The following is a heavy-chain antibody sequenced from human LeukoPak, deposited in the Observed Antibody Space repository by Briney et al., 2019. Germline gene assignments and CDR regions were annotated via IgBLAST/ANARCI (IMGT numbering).Heavy chain of an antibody. V-gene: IGHV3-53*04. CDR1: GLTVSSSY. CDR2: IYISDNP. Sequence: PGGSLRLSCAASGLTVSSSYMSWVRQAPGKGLEWVSIIYISDNPHYADSVKGRFTISRHNSKNTLYLQMNSLRAEDTAVYYCARVRPWVFDYWGQGNLVAVSS. J-gene: IGHJ4*02. CDR3: ARVRPWVFDY.